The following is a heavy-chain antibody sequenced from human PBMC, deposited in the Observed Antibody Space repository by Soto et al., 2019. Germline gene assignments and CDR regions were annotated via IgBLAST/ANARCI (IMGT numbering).Heavy chain of an antibody. CDR3: ARLQAAAGDNDLTFDY. Sequence: GESLKISCKGSGYSFNNNWVVWVRQMPGKGLEWMGIIYPSYYDTTYSPSFQGHVTISADRSITTAYLQWSSLKASDTAMYYCARLQAAAGDNDLTFDYSGQGTLVTVSS. CDR2: IYPSYYDT. V-gene: IGHV5-51*01. CDR1: GYSFNNNW. D-gene: IGHD6-13*01. J-gene: IGHJ4*02.